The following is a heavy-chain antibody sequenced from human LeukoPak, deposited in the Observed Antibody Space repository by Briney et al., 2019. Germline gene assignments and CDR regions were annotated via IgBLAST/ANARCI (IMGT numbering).Heavy chain of an antibody. V-gene: IGHV3-53*04. D-gene: IGHD3-22*01. CDR1: GFTVSSNY. CDR2: IYSGGST. J-gene: IGHJ3*02. CDR3: ARRPLYYYDSSGYAFDI. Sequence: GGSLRLSCAASGFTVSSNYMSWVRQAPGKGLEWVSVIYSGGSTYYADSVKGRFTISRHNSKNTLYLQMNSLRAEDTAVYYCARRPLYYYDSSGYAFDIWGQGTMVTVSS.